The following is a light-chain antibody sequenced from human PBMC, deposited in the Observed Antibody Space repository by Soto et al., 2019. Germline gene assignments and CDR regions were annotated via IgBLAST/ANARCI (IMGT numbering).Light chain of an antibody. J-gene: IGKJ5*01. Sequence: EIVLTQSPGTLSLSPGEGATLSCRASQSVGGTFLAWYQQKGGQAPRLLIHGASNRATGIPDRFSGSGSGTDFTLTISSLEPEDSAVYYCQQRNIWPPVTFGQGTRLEIK. CDR3: QQRNIWPPVT. CDR2: GAS. CDR1: QSVGGTF. V-gene: IGKV3D-20*02.